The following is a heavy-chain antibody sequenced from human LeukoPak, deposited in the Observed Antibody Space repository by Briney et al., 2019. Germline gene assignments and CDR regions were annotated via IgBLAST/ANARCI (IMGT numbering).Heavy chain of an antibody. J-gene: IGHJ6*03. CDR1: GYTFTSYY. CDR2: INPSGGST. Sequence: ASVKVSCKASGYTFTSYYMHWVRQAPGQGLEWMGIINPSGGSTSYAQKFQGRVTITRNTSISTAYMELSSLRSEDTAVYYCARGARMVVTPRYYYYYYYMDVWGKGTTVTVSS. D-gene: IGHD4-23*01. CDR3: ARGARMVVTPRYYYYYYYMDV. V-gene: IGHV1-46*01.